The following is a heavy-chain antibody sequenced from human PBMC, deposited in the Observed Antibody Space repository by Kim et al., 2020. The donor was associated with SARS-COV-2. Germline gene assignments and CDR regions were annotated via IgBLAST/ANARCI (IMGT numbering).Heavy chain of an antibody. D-gene: IGHD6-13*01. Sequence: YYADSVKGRFTISRDNSQNTVFLQMSSLRPEDTAVYYCVKGPSSWFYGMDVWGQGTTVTVS. J-gene: IGHJ6*02. CDR3: VKGPSSWFYGMDV. V-gene: IGHV3-64D*06.